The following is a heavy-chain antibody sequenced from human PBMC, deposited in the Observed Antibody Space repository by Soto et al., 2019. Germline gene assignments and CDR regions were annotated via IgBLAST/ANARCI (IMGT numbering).Heavy chain of an antibody. CDR1: GGTFSSFA. CDR3: ARVPGIAARVGNWFDP. V-gene: IGHV1-8*02. J-gene: IGHJ5*02. CDR2: MNPNSGNT. D-gene: IGHD6-6*01. Sequence: ASVKVSCKASGGTFSSFAIGWVRQAPGQGLEWMGWMNPNSGNTGYAQKFQGRVTMTRNTSISTAYMELSSLRSEDTAVYYCARVPGIAARVGNWFDPWGQGTLVTVSS.